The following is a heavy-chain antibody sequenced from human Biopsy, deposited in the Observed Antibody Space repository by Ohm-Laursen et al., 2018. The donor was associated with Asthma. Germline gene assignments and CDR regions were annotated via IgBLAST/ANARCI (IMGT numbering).Heavy chain of an antibody. Sequence: SVKISCKTSGYTFNSAGITWVRQAPGQGLEWMGWISVYNGNTEVAQKLQDRVTMITDTSTSTAYMELRSLRSDDTAVYFCARAVDYSHYYGIDVWGQGTTVTVS. J-gene: IGHJ6*02. CDR1: GYTFNSAG. CDR3: ARAVDYSHYYGIDV. D-gene: IGHD3-10*01. CDR2: ISVYNGNT. V-gene: IGHV1-18*01.